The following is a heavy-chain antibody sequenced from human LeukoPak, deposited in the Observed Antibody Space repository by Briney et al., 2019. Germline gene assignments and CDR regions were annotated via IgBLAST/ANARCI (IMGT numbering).Heavy chain of an antibody. CDR2: ISGSGDTT. CDR3: AKGEVVSWFDP. V-gene: IGHV3-23*01. CDR1: GSTFSTYS. D-gene: IGHD3-22*01. Sequence: GGSLRLSCAASGSTFSTYSMTRVRQAPGKGLDWVSSISGSGDTTWHADSVKGRFTISRDNSKNTLYLQMNSLRAEDTAVYYCAKGEVVSWFDPWGQGTLVTVSS. J-gene: IGHJ5*02.